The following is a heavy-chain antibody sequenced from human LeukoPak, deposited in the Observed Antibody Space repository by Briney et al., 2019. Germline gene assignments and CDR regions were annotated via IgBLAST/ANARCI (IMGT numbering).Heavy chain of an antibody. CDR2: ISSSSGYI. J-gene: IGHJ5*02. CDR3: AKNMYFRIAVDAGGFDP. Sequence: GGSLRLSCAASGFTFNTYNFNWVRQAPGKGLEWVSSISSSSGYIYYADSVKGRFTISRDNAKNSLYLQMNSLRAEDTAVYYCAKNMYFRIAVDAGGFDPWGQGTLVTVSS. V-gene: IGHV3-21*04. CDR1: GFTFNTYN. D-gene: IGHD6-19*01.